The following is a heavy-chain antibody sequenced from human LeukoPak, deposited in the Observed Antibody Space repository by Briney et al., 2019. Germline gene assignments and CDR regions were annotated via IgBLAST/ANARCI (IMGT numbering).Heavy chain of an antibody. Sequence: ASVKVSCKASGYTFPSYFMHWVRQAPGQGLEWMGIINPTGGSTTYAQKFQGRVTMTRDTSTSTVYMELSSLRSDDTAVYYCSKDGRGWSYFDYWGQGTLVTVSS. CDR1: GYTFPSYF. CDR3: SKDGRGWSYFDY. D-gene: IGHD6-19*01. CDR2: INPTGGST. V-gene: IGHV1-46*01. J-gene: IGHJ4*02.